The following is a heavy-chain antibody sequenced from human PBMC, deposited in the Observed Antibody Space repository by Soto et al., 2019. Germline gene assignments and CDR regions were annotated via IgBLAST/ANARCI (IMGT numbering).Heavy chain of an antibody. V-gene: IGHV1-69*13. CDR2: IIPIFGTA. D-gene: IGHD4-4*01. J-gene: IGHJ6*02. Sequence: SVKVSCKASGGTFSSYAISWVRQAPGQGLEWMGGIIPIFGTANYAQKFQGRVTITADESTSTAYMELSSLRSEDTAVYYCARASNYRLNYYYYGMDVWGQGTTVTVSS. CDR3: ARASNYRLNYYYYGMDV. CDR1: GGTFSSYA.